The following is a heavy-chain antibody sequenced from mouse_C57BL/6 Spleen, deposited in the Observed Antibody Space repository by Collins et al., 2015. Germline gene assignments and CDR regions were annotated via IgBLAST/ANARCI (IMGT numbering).Heavy chain of an antibody. Sequence: QVQLQQSGAELAKPGASVKMSCKASGYTFTSYWMHWVKQRPGQGLEWIGYINPSTGYTEYNQKFKDKATLTADKSSSTAYMELARLTSEDSAIYYCAREDYDGYAMDYWGQGTSVTVSS. CDR1: GYTFTSYW. V-gene: IGHV1-7*01. CDR2: INPSTGYT. D-gene: IGHD2-4*01. J-gene: IGHJ4*01. CDR3: AREDYDGYAMDY.